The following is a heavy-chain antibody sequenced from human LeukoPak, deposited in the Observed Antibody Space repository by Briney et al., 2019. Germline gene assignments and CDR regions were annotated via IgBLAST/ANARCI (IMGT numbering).Heavy chain of an antibody. CDR1: VGSISSYY. V-gene: IGHV4-59*08. CDR2: IYYSGST. D-gene: IGHD5-24*01. J-gene: IGHJ4*02. CDR3: ASHSNSYFDY. Sequence: SETLSLTCTVSVGSISSYYCGWIRQPPGRGLGWIGYIYYSGSTNYNPSLKSRVTISVDTSKNQFSLKLSSVTAADTAVYYCASHSNSYFDYWGQGTLVTVSS.